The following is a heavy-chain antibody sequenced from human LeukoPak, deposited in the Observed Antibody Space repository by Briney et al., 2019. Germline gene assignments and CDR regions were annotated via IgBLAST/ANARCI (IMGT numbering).Heavy chain of an antibody. Sequence: SETLSLTCTVSGGSISSYYWSWIRQPPGKGLEWIGYFYYSGNTNYNPSLKSRVTMSVDTSRNQFSLKPSSVTAADTAVYYCASNHDRGSGWYANYYYYMDVWGKGTTVTVSS. J-gene: IGHJ6*03. CDR2: FYYSGNT. CDR3: ASNHDRGSGWYANYYYYMDV. CDR1: GGSISSYY. D-gene: IGHD6-19*01. V-gene: IGHV4-59*01.